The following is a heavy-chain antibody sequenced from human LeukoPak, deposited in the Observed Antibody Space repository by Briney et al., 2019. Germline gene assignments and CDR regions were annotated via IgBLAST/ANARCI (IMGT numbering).Heavy chain of an antibody. V-gene: IGHV3-30-3*01. CDR2: ISYDGSNN. CDR3: ARDSGYHFDY. Sequence: GGSLRLSCAASGFTFSSYAMHWVRQAPGKGLEWVAVISYDGSNNYYADSVKGRFTISRDNSKNTLYLQMNSLRAEDTAVYYCARDSGYHFDYWGRGTLVTVSS. D-gene: IGHD3-22*01. CDR1: GFTFSSYA. J-gene: IGHJ4*02.